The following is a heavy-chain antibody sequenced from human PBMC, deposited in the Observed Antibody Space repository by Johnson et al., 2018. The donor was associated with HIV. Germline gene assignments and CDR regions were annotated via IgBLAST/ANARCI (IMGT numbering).Heavy chain of an antibody. V-gene: IGHV3-23*04. Sequence: VLLVESGGGLVQPGGSLRLSCAASGFTFSSYAMSWVRQAPGKGLEWVSAISGSGGSTYYADSVKGRFTISRDNSKNTLYLQMNSLRAEDTALYYCARDGYYDSGSDPLDIWGRGQWSPSLQ. CDR1: GFTFSSYA. CDR2: ISGSGGST. J-gene: IGHJ3*02. D-gene: IGHD3-10*01. CDR3: ARDGYYDSGSDPLDI.